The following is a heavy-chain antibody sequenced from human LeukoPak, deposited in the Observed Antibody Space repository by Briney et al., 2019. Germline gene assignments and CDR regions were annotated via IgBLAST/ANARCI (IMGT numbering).Heavy chain of an antibody. Sequence: SGTLSLTCAVSGGSISSSNWWRWVRQPPGKGLEWIGEIYHSGSTNYNPSLKSRVTISVDKSKNQFSLKLSSVTAADTAVYYCARVYYGSGSWGARRYYYGMDVWGKGTTVTVSS. CDR3: ARVYYGSGSWGARRYYYGMDV. V-gene: IGHV4-4*02. D-gene: IGHD3-10*01. CDR2: IYHSGST. CDR1: GGSISSSNW. J-gene: IGHJ6*04.